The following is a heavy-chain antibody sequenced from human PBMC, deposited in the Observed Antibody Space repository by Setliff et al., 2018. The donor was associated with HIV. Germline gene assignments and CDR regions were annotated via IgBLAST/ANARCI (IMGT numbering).Heavy chain of an antibody. V-gene: IGHV1-18*01. J-gene: IGHJ6*02. CDR3: AREIGDYYDSSGYYPPTDYYYGMDV. CDR1: GYTFTSYD. D-gene: IGHD3-22*01. CDR2: ISAYNGNT. Sequence: ASVKVSCKASGYTFTSYDISWVRQAPGQGLEWMGWISAYNGNTNYAQKLQGRVTMTTDTSTSTDYMELRSLRSDDTAVYYCAREIGDYYDSSGYYPPTDYYYGMDVWGQGTTVTVS.